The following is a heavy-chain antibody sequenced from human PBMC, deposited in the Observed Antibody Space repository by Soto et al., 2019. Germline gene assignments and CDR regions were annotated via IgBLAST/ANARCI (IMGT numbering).Heavy chain of an antibody. CDR2: ISTYNGNT. D-gene: IGHD3-22*01. CDR3: ARGPTDYYDNSGNYFLDY. Sequence: QVQLVQSGAEVKKPGASVKVSCKASGYTFTTYGMSWVRQDPGQGLDWMGWISTYNGNTKYAERLQGRVTMTTDTTPSTAYMELRSLTSDDTAVYYCARGPTDYYDNSGNYFLDYWGQGTLVTVSS. J-gene: IGHJ4*02. V-gene: IGHV1-18*01. CDR1: GYTFTTYG.